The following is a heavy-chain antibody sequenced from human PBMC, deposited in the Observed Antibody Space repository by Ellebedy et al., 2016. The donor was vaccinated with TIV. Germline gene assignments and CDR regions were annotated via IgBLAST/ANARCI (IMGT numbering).Heavy chain of an antibody. CDR3: AKWTVGYCSSASCYTGDY. V-gene: IGHV4-34*01. D-gene: IGHD2-2*02. CDR2: FNLGGTT. J-gene: IGHJ4*02. Sequence: MPSETLSLTCAVYGGSFSNYYWSRIRQPPGKGLEWIGEFNLGGTTNYNPSLKSRVTISVDTSKNQFSLKLSSVTAADTAVYYCAKWTVGYCSSASCYTGDYWGQGTLVTVSS. CDR1: GGSFSNYY.